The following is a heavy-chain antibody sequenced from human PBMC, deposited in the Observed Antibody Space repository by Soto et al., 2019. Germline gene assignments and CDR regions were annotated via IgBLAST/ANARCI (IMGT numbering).Heavy chain of an antibody. V-gene: IGHV3-9*01. CDR1: GFTFDDYA. CDR3: AKDRMGGAIVVVPAALDY. Sequence: EVQLVESGGGLVQPGRSLRLSCAASGFTFDDYAMHWVRQAPGKGLEWVSGISWNSGSIGYADSVKGRFTISRDNAKNSLYLQMNSLRAEDTALYYCAKDRMGGAIVVVPAALDYWGQGTLVTVSS. D-gene: IGHD2-2*01. J-gene: IGHJ4*02. CDR2: ISWNSGSI.